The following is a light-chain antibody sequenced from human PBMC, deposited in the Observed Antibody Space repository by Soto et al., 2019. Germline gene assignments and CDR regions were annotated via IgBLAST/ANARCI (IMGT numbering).Light chain of an antibody. CDR1: QGISSY. CDR3: QQYYSYPLT. J-gene: IGKJ4*01. V-gene: IGKV1-8*01. CDR2: AAS. Sequence: MQMSQSPSSMSASLGDDVSIXXRASQGISSYLAWYQQKPGEAPKIXIYAASTLQSGVPSRFSGSGSGTDFTLTISCLQSEDFATYYCQQYYSYPLTFGGGTKVDNK.